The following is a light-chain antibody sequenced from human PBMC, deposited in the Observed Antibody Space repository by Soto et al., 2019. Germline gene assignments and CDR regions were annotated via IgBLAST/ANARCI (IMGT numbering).Light chain of an antibody. Sequence: QSVLTQPPSASGTPGQRVTISCSGSSSNIGSNTVNWYQQLPGTAPKLLIYSNNQRPSGVPDRFSGSKSGTSASLAISGLQSEDEADYYCAAWDVSLNAPHVVFGGGTKLTVL. CDR3: AAWDVSLNAPHVV. J-gene: IGLJ2*01. CDR2: SNN. V-gene: IGLV1-44*01. CDR1: SSNIGSNT.